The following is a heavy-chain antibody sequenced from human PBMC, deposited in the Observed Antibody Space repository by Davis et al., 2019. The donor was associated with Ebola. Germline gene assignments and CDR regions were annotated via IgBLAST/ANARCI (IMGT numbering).Heavy chain of an antibody. CDR2: INHRGNT. CDR3: ARSHPYDYALGANGAFDI. D-gene: IGHD4/OR15-4a*01. CDR1: GVSFTGFS. V-gene: IGHV4-34*01. Sequence: PSETLSLTCAVYGVSFTGFSWTWIRQPPGRGLEWIGEINHRGNTNYNASLKSRVTISLDTSKNQLSLNLRSVTAADTAVYFCARSHPYDYALGANGAFDIWGQGTMVTVSS. J-gene: IGHJ3*02.